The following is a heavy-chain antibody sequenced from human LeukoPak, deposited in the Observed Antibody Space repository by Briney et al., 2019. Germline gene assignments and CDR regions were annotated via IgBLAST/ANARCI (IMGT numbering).Heavy chain of an antibody. CDR2: IIPIFGTA. CDR3: ARDFAGGSGWFDP. Sequence: SVKVSCKASGGTFSSYAISWVRQAPGQGLEWMGGIIPIFGTANYAQKFQGRVTITADESTSTAYMELSSLRSEDTAVYYCARDFAGGSGWFDPWGQGTLVTVSS. J-gene: IGHJ5*02. D-gene: IGHD2-15*01. CDR1: GGTFSSYA. V-gene: IGHV1-69*13.